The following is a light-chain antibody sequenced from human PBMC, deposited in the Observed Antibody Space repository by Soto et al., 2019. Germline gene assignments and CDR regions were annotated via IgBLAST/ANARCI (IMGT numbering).Light chain of an antibody. Sequence: EVVLTQSPDTLSLSPGERATLSCRASQSVGPSLFWYQQKPGRAPRLLIYDGFKRAAGVPARFSTSVSETDFTLTISNLEAEDCAVYHCQQRNKWPPTFGGGTKLEIK. CDR3: QQRNKWPPT. V-gene: IGKV3-11*01. CDR1: QSVGPS. CDR2: DGF. J-gene: IGKJ4*01.